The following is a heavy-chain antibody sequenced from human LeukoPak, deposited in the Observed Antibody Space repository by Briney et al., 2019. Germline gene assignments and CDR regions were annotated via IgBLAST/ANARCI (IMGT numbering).Heavy chain of an antibody. CDR3: ATLPYCSSTSCYDY. CDR2: IKQDGSEK. J-gene: IGHJ4*02. CDR1: GFTFTNYW. V-gene: IGHV3-7*01. Sequence: PGGSLRLSCAASGFTFTNYWMSWVRQAPGKGLEWVANIKQDGSEKYYVDSVKGRFTISRGNAKNSVYLQMSSLRAEDTALYYCATLPYCSSTSCYDYWGQGTLVTVSS. D-gene: IGHD2-2*01.